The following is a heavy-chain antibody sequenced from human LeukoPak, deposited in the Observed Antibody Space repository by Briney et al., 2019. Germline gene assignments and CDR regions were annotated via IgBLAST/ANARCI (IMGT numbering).Heavy chain of an antibody. Sequence: GESLKISCKGSGYSFTSYWIGWVRQMPGKGLEWMGIIYPGDSDTRYSPSFQGQVTISADKSISTAYLQWSSLKASDTAMYYCARELGRWEWLVSGAFDIWGQGTMVTVSS. J-gene: IGHJ3*02. D-gene: IGHD6-19*01. V-gene: IGHV5-51*01. CDR2: IYPGDSDT. CDR1: GYSFTSYW. CDR3: ARELGRWEWLVSGAFDI.